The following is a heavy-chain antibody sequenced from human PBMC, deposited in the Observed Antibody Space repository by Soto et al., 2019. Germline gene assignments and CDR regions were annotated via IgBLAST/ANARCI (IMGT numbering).Heavy chain of an antibody. CDR1: RFTLSNCG. V-gene: IGHV3-30*03. Sequence: QVQLVESGGGVVQPGGSLILSCAASRFTLSNCGMHWVRQAPGRGLEWVAMISHDGNEKHYIDSVKGRFTISRDDSKNTLYLQMNSLRPEDTAVYYCAIDLYTSGWYNYFDPWGQGTLVTVSS. CDR2: ISHDGNEK. CDR3: AIDLYTSGWYNYFDP. J-gene: IGHJ5*02. D-gene: IGHD6-19*01.